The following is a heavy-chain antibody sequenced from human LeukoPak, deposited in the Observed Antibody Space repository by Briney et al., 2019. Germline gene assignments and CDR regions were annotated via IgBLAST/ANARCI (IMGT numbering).Heavy chain of an antibody. D-gene: IGHD3-22*01. Sequence: PGGSLRLSCAASGFTFSYAWMSWVRQAPGKGLEWVGRIKSKTDSGTTDYAPPVKGRFSISRDDSKDTLYLQMSSLRIEDTAVYYCTTDAYYYDSSTSFYAEYFQHWGQGTLVTVSS. J-gene: IGHJ1*01. CDR3: TTDAYYYDSSTSFYAEYFQH. CDR2: IKSKTDSGTT. CDR1: GFTFSYAW. V-gene: IGHV3-15*01.